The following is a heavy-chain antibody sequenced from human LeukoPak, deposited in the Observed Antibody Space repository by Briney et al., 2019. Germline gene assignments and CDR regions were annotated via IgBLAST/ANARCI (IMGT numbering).Heavy chain of an antibody. CDR1: GFTFSSYA. CDR2: ISGSGDNT. CDR3: AKGSYYDSSGSFYFDY. J-gene: IGHJ4*02. D-gene: IGHD3-22*01. Sequence: GGSLRLSCAASGFTFSSYAMSWVRQAPGKGLEWVSGISGSGDNTYYADSVKGRSTISRDNSKNTLYVQVNSLGTEDTAAYYCAKGSYYDSSGSFYFDYWGQGTLVTVSS. V-gene: IGHV3-23*01.